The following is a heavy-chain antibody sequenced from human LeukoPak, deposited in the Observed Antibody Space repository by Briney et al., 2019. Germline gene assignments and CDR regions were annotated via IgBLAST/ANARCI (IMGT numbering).Heavy chain of an antibody. D-gene: IGHD6-19*01. CDR3: AHRRGSRGWYLSFDY. CDR1: GFSLSTSGVG. J-gene: IGHJ4*02. CDR2: IYWNDDK. V-gene: IGHV2-5*01. Sequence: SGPTLVKPTQPLTLTCTFSGFSLSTSGVGVSWIRQPPGKALEWLALIYWNDDKRYSPSLKSRLTITKDTSKNQVVLTMTNMDPVGTATYYCAHRRGSRGWYLSFDYWGQGTLVTVSS.